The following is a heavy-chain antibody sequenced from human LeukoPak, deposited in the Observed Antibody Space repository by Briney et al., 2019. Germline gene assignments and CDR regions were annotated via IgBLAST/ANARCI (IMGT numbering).Heavy chain of an antibody. Sequence: GGSLRLSCAASGFTFSTYTLHWVRQAPGKGLEWVAVISYDGRNNYYADSVKGRFSISRDNSKNTLYLQMNSLRAEDTAVYYCARVGTTVTTFYRFDYWGQGTLVTVSS. CDR3: ARVGTTVTTFYRFDY. J-gene: IGHJ4*02. CDR2: ISYDGRNN. D-gene: IGHD4-17*01. V-gene: IGHV3-30*04. CDR1: GFTFSTYT.